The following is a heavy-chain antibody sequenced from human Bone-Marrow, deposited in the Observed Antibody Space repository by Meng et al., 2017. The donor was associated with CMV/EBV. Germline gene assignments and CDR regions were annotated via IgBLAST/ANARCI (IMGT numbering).Heavy chain of an antibody. CDR3: ARHYFSSTFYSVDY. D-gene: IGHD2/OR15-2a*01. Sequence: GGSLRLSCKGSGYSFTSYWIAWVRQTPGKGLEWMGIIYPGDSDTSYSPSFQGQVTISADKSINTAYLQWSSLKASDTAMYYCARHYFSSTFYSVDYWGQGPLVTVSS. CDR1: GYSFTSYW. CDR2: IYPGDSDT. V-gene: IGHV5-51*01. J-gene: IGHJ4*02.